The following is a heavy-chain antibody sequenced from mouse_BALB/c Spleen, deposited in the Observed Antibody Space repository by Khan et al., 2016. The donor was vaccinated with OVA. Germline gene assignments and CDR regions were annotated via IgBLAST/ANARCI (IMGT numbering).Heavy chain of an antibody. CDR1: GYAFTNNG. J-gene: IGHJ4*01. D-gene: IGHD2-14*01. CDR2: INPYTGEP. CDR3: ARVGYSGTMDY. Sequence: QIQLVQSGPELKKPGETVKISCKASGYAFTNNGMNWARQAPGKGLKWMGWINPYTGEPTYAADFKGRFAFSLETSASTAYLQSNNLKNEDTATYCCARVGYSGTMDYWGQGTSVTVSS. V-gene: IGHV9-3-1*01.